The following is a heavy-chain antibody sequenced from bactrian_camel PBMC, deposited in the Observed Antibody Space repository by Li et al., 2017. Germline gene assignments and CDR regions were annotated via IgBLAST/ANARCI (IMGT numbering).Heavy chain of an antibody. D-gene: IGHD2*01. CDR3: AADLRWCRSGYFDPHGRVGY. J-gene: IGHJ6*01. CDR2: ITSLPSLFRAA. CDR1: TFTIDESD. V-gene: IGHV3S63*01. Sequence: VQLVESGGGSVQAGGTLRLSCIASTFTIDESDMAWFRQAPGKEVEWVAGITSLPSLFRAASYADSVKGRFTISRDNAKNTLYLQMNSLKPEYTAVYYCAADLRWCRSGYFDPHGRVGYWGQGTQVTV.